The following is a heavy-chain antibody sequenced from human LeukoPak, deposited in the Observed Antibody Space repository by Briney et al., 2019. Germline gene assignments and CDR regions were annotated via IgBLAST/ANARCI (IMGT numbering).Heavy chain of an antibody. D-gene: IGHD1-26*01. J-gene: IGHJ4*02. Sequence: SETLSLTCTVSGGSISSGSYYWSWIRQPAGKGLEWIGRICTSGSTNYNPSLKSRVTISVDTSKNQFSLKLSSVTAADTAVYYCARDSGSPPCFDYWGQGTLVTVSS. V-gene: IGHV4-61*02. CDR3: ARDSGSPPCFDY. CDR2: ICTSGST. CDR1: GGSISSGSYY.